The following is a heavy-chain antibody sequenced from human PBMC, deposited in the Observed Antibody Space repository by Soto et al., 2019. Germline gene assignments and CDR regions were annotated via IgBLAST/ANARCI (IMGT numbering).Heavy chain of an antibody. V-gene: IGHV4-30-2*01. CDR2: MYHSGST. J-gene: IGHJ4*02. Sequence: PSETLSLTCAVSGVSISSGGYSWSWIRQPPGKGLEWIGYMYHSGSTYYNPSLKSRVTISIDRSKNQFSLKLSSVTAADTAVYYCARAPRGNYGYPSYFDYWGQGTLVTVSS. CDR3: ARAPRGNYGYPSYFDY. CDR1: GVSISSGGYS. D-gene: IGHD3-10*01.